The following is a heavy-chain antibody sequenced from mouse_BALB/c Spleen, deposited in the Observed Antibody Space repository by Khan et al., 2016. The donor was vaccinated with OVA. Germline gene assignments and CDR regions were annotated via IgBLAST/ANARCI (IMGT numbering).Heavy chain of an antibody. D-gene: IGHD1-1*01. J-gene: IGHJ2*01. CDR2: INISGGST. CDR3: ARGLLRFPYFDF. V-gene: IGHV5-12-1*01. Sequence: EVELVESGGGLVKPGGSLKLSCVASGFAFSNYDISWVRQTPEKRLEWVAYINISGGSTYYPDTVKGRFTISRDNAKNTLYLQMSSLKSEDTAMYYCARGLLRFPYFDFWGQGTTLTVSS. CDR1: GFAFSNYD.